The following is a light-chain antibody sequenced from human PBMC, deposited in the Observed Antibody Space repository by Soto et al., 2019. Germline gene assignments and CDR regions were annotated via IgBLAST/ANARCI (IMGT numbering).Light chain of an antibody. J-gene: IGKJ4*01. Sequence: EIVLTQSPATLSLSPGERATLSCRASQSVSSYLAWYQQKPGQAPRLLIYDASNRATGIPARFSGSGSGTDFTLTIGSLEPEDFAVYYCKQRSNWLTFGGGTKVEIK. CDR2: DAS. CDR1: QSVSSY. CDR3: KQRSNWLT. V-gene: IGKV3-11*01.